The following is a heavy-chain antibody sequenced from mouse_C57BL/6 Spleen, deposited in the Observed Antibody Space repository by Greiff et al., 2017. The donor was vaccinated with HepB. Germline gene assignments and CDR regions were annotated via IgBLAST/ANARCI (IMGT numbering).Heavy chain of an antibody. Sequence: VQLQQSGPELVKPGASVKISCKASGYAFSSSWMNWVKQRPGKGLEWIGRIYPGDGDTNYNGKFKGKATLTADKSSSTAYMQLSSLTSEDSAVYFCANSNYVYFDVWGTGTTVTVSS. CDR1: GYAFSSSW. D-gene: IGHD2-5*01. V-gene: IGHV1-82*01. CDR2: IYPGDGDT. J-gene: IGHJ1*03. CDR3: ANSNYVYFDV.